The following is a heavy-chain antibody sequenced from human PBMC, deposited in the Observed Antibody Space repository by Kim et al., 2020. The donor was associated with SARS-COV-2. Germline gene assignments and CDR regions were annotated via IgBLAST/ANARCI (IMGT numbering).Heavy chain of an antibody. CDR1: GFTFSSYG. V-gene: IGHV3-30*18. J-gene: IGHJ6*02. CDR3: AKATGGSADYYYYGMDV. CDR2: ISYDGSNK. D-gene: IGHD2-8*02. Sequence: GGSLRLSCAASGFTFSSYGMHWVRQAPGKGLEWVAVISYDGSNKYYADSVKGRFTISRDNSKNTLYLQMNSLRAEDTAVYYCAKATGGSADYYYYGMDVWGQGTTVTVSS.